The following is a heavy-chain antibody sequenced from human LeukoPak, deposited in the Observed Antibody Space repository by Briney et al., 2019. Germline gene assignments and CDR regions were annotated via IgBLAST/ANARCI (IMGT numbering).Heavy chain of an antibody. CDR3: ARAVAGRDDAFDI. V-gene: IGHV4-59*01. D-gene: IGHD6-19*01. Sequence: SETLSLTCTVSGGSISSYYWSWIRQPPGKGLEWIGYIYYSGSTNYNPSLKSRVTISVDASKNQFSLKLSSVTAADTAVYYCARAVAGRDDAFDIWGQGTMVTVSS. CDR1: GGSISSYY. CDR2: IYYSGST. J-gene: IGHJ3*02.